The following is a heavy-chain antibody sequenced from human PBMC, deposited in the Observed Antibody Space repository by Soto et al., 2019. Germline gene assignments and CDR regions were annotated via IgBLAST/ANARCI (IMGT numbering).Heavy chain of an antibody. Sequence: QVQLQESGPRLVKPSETLSLTCTVSGGSLSNYYWSWIRQPAGKGLEWIGRVYTVGSTNYNPSLKSRVTMSIDTSKNQSALRLTSVTAADTAVYFCAGSPQTHSYAQFDSWGQGSLVTVSS. CDR1: GGSLSNYY. CDR2: VYTVGST. V-gene: IGHV4-4*07. J-gene: IGHJ4*02. CDR3: AGSPQTHSYAQFDS. D-gene: IGHD3-16*01.